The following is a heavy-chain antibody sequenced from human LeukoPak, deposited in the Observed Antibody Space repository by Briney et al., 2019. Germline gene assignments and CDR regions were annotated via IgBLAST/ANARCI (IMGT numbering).Heavy chain of an antibody. J-gene: IGHJ3*01. V-gene: IGHV1-2*02. CDR1: GYTFTGYY. Sequence: ASVKVSCKASGYTFTGYYMHWVRLAPGQGLEWMGWIKPNSGGTNYAQKFQGRVTMTRDTSISTAYMELSRLRSDDTAVYYCARDIVVVPAADDAFDFWGQGTMVTVSS. CDR3: ARDIVVVPAADDAFDF. D-gene: IGHD2-2*01. CDR2: IKPNSGGT.